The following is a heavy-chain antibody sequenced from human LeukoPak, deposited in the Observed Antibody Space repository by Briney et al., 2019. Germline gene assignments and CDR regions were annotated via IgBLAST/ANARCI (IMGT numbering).Heavy chain of an antibody. CDR3: ARASTWVPGEDSSGYYYPYAFDL. D-gene: IGHD3-22*01. J-gene: IGHJ3*01. CDR2: IRNKANSYTT. V-gene: IGHV3-72*01. Sequence: GGSLRLSCAASGFTFSDHYMDWVRQAPGKGLDWVGRIRNKANSYTTEYAASVKGRFTISRDDSKNSLYLQMNNLETEDTAVYYCARASTWVPGEDSSGYYYPYAFDLWGQGTMVTVSS. CDR1: GFTFSDHY.